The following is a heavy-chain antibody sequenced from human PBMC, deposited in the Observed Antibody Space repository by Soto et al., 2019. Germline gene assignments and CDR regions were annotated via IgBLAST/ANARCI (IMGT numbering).Heavy chain of an antibody. D-gene: IGHD4-17*01. CDR2: IYYSGSP. CDR3: ARRYGDSFDF. CDR1: GGSISSYY. V-gene: IGHV4-59*08. Sequence: SETLSLTCAVSGGSISSYYLSWIRQPPGKGLEWIGYIYYSGSPNYNPSLKSRVTRSVDSSKNQFSLELSSVTAADTAVYYCARRYGDSFDFWGQGTLVTVSS. J-gene: IGHJ4*02.